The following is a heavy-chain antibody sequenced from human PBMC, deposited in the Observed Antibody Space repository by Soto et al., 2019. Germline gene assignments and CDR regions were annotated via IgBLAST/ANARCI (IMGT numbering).Heavy chain of an antibody. D-gene: IGHD2-2*01. J-gene: IGHJ6*03. Sequence: ASVKVSCKASGYTFTGYYMHWVRQAPGQGLEWMGWINPNSGGTNYAQKFQGWVTMTRDTSISTAYMELSRLRSDDTAVYCCARGYCSSTSCSTYYYYYMDVWGKGTTVTVSS. CDR1: GYTFTGYY. V-gene: IGHV1-2*04. CDR3: ARGYCSSTSCSTYYYYYMDV. CDR2: INPNSGGT.